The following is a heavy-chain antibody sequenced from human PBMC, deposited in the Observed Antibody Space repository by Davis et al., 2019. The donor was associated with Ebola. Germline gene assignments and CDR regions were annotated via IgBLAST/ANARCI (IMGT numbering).Heavy chain of an antibody. CDR1: GYTFASYY. CDR2: INPNSGGT. CDR3: ARGIEMATIRYFNY. D-gene: IGHD5-24*01. J-gene: IGHJ4*02. V-gene: IGHV1-2*04. Sequence: ASVKVSCKASGYTFASYYMHWVRQAPGQGLEWMGWINPNSGGTNYAQKFQGWVTMTRDTSISTAYMELSRLRSDDTAVYYCARGIEMATIRYFNYWGQGTLVTVSS.